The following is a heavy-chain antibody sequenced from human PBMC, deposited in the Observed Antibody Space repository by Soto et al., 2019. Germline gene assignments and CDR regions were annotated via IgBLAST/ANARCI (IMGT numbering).Heavy chain of an antibody. CDR1: GGSFSGYY. D-gene: IGHD2-15*01. Sequence: QVQLQQWGAGLLKPSETLSLTCAVYGGSFSGYYWSWIRQPPGKGLEWIGEINHSGSTNYNPSLRSRVTRSVDTSKNQFSLKLSSVTAADTAVYYCARVSVVVVAAIDYWGQGTLVTVSS. J-gene: IGHJ4*02. CDR2: INHSGST. V-gene: IGHV4-34*01. CDR3: ARVSVVVVAAIDY.